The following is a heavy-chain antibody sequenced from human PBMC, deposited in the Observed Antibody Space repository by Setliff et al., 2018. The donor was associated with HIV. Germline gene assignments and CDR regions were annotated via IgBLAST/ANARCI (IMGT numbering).Heavy chain of an antibody. J-gene: IGHJ5*02. CDR2: IIPIFGTA. CDR3: AREGHLAAPGSSEFDP. D-gene: IGHD6-13*01. V-gene: IGHV1-69*06. Sequence: SVKVSCKASGGTFSSYAISWVRQAPGQGLEWMGRIIPIFGTANYAQKFQGRVTITADKSTSTVYLELRLLTSDDTAIYYCAREGHLAAPGSSEFDPWGQGTLVTVSS. CDR1: GGTFSSYA.